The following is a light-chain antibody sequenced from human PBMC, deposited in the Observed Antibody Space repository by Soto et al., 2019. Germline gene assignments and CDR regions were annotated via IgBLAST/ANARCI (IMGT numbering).Light chain of an antibody. V-gene: IGLV2-14*03. J-gene: IGLJ3*02. CDR2: DVT. Sequence: QSALTQPASVSGSPGQSITMSCTGTSSDVGGYDHVSWYQQHPGKAPKLIIYDVTVRPSGISRRFSGSKSDNTASLAVSGLQPEDEADYYCSSYTNKDTLLFGGGTKLPVL. CDR3: SSYTNKDTLL. CDR1: SSDVGGYDH.